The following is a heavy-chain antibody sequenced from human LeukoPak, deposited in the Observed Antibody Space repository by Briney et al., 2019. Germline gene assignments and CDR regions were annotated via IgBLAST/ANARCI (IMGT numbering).Heavy chain of an antibody. J-gene: IGHJ4*02. CDR3: AKDEGGSGWYSY. Sequence: GGSLRLSCAASGFAFSSYAMSWVRQAPGKGLEWVSAISGSGGSTYYADSVKGRFTISRDNSKNTLYLQMNSLRAEDTAVYYCAKDEGGSGWYSYWGQGTLVTVSS. CDR2: ISGSGGST. V-gene: IGHV3-23*01. CDR1: GFAFSSYA. D-gene: IGHD6-19*01.